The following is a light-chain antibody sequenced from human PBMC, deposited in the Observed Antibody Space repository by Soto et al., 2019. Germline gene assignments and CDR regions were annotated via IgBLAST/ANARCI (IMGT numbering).Light chain of an antibody. CDR3: QQSYSGPLT. CDR2: AAS. CDR1: QSISSY. V-gene: IGKV1-39*01. J-gene: IGKJ4*01. Sequence: DIQMTQSPSSLSSSVGDRVTITCRASQSISSYLNWYQQKPGKAPKVLIYAASSLQSGVPSRFSGIGSGTDFTLSISSLKPEDFETYYCQQSYSGPLTFGGGTKVDI.